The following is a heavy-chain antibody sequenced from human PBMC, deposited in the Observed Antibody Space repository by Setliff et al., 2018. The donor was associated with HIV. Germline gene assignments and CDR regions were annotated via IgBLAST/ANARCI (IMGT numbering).Heavy chain of an antibody. Sequence: PGGSLRLSCAASGFIFSDYFMSWIRQAPGKGLEWISYISTSGSTIYYADSVKGRFTISRDNAKKALYLQMNSLRAEDTAVYYCAKDLHSSSWYPHSPWYFDLWGQGTLVTVSS. J-gene: IGHJ2*01. D-gene: IGHD6-13*01. CDR3: AKDLHSSSWYPHSPWYFDL. CDR1: GFIFSDYF. V-gene: IGHV3-11*01. CDR2: ISTSGSTI.